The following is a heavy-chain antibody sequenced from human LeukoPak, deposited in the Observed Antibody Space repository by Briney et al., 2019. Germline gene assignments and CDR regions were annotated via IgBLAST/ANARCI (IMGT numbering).Heavy chain of an antibody. CDR3: ERARVRRQRRIDY. J-gene: IGHJ4*02. CDR2: INHSGSA. D-gene: IGHD5-18*01. CDR1: GGSFSGYY. Sequence: PWESLSLTCAVYGGSFSGYYWSWILQPTGKGLEWIEEINHSGSANYNPSLKSRVTISVDTSKNQFSLKLSFMTAADTATSEYERARVRRQRRIDYWGQGTLVTVSS. V-gene: IGHV4-34*01.